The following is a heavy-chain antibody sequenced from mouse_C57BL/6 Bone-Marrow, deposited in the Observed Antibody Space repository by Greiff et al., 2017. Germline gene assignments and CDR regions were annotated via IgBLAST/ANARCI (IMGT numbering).Heavy chain of an antibody. V-gene: IGHV6-6*01. Sequence: EVKVEESGGGLVQPGGSMKLSCAASGFTFSDAWMHWVRQSPEKGLEWVAEIRNKTNNHATYYAVSVKGRFTISRDDSKSSVYLQMNSLSAADTGSYDCTRGGYHWYLEVWGTGTTVTVSS. CDR3: TRGGYHWYLEV. CDR1: GFTFSDAW. D-gene: IGHD2-2*01. J-gene: IGHJ1*03. CDR2: IRNKTNNHAT.